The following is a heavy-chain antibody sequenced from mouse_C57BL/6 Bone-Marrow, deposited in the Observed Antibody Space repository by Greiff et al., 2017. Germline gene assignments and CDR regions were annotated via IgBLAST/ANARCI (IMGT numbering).Heavy chain of an antibody. CDR3: ARAGYYYFDY. J-gene: IGHJ2*01. CDR2: INPYNGGT. Sequence: EVQRVESGPVLVKPGASVKMSCKASGYTFTDYYMNWVKQSHGQSLEWIGVINPYNGGTSYNQKFKGKATLTVDKSSSTAYMALNSLTSAASAVYYCARAGYYYFDYWGQGTTLTGSA. V-gene: IGHV1-19*01. D-gene: IGHD2-3*01. CDR1: GYTFTDYY.